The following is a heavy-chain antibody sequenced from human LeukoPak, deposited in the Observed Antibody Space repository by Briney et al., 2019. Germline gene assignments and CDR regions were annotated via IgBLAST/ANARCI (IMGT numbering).Heavy chain of an antibody. CDR3: ARGGQAYGSGSYYNQIDY. D-gene: IGHD3-10*01. CDR1: GYTFTSYG. V-gene: IGHV1-18*01. J-gene: IGHJ4*02. CDR2: ISAYNGNT. Sequence: ASVKVSCKASGYTFTSYGISCVRRAPGQGLEWMGWISAYNGNTNYAQKFQGRVTMTRNTSISTAYMELSSLRSEDTAVYYCARGGQAYGSGSYYNQIDYWGQGTLVTVSS.